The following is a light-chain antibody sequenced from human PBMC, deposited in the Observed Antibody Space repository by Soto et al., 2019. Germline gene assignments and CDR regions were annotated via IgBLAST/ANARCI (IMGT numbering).Light chain of an antibody. Sequence: DIVMTQSPISLPVTPGEPASISCRSSQSPLHSSGYNYLDWYLQKPGQSPQLLIFLVSNRASGVXDXXSGSGSGTDFTLNISKVEAEDVCVYYCMQALQAPPTFGQGTKLEIK. CDR1: QSPLHSSGYNY. V-gene: IGKV2-28*01. CDR3: MQALQAPPT. J-gene: IGKJ2*01. CDR2: LVS.